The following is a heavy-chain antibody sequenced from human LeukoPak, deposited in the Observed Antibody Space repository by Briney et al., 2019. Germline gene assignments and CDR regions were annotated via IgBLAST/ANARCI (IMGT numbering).Heavy chain of an antibody. J-gene: IGHJ4*02. CDR2: SNSDGSST. CDR1: GFTFNRHW. Sequence: GGSLRLSCAASGFTFNRHWMHWVRQAPGKGLVWVSRSNSDGSSTVYADSVKGRFTISRDNSKNTLYFQMNSLRADDTAVYYCAKDGYSDSSGGFDYWGQGTLVTVSS. CDR3: AKDGYSDSSGGFDY. V-gene: IGHV3-74*01. D-gene: IGHD6-6*01.